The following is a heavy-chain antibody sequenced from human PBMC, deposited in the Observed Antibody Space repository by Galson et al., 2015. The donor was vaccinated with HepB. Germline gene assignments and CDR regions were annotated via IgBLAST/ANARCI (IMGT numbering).Heavy chain of an antibody. CDR2: VYYTGST. CDR1: GDSTSSYF. CDR3: ARQKGTKIPFDY. Sequence: LSLTCTVSGDSTSSYFWSWIRQPPGKGLEWIGYVYYTGSTNYNPSLKSRVTMSVDTSKNQFSLKLNSVTAADTAVYYCARQKGTKIPFDYWGQGTLVTVSS. V-gene: IGHV4-59*08. J-gene: IGHJ4*02. D-gene: IGHD2-8*01.